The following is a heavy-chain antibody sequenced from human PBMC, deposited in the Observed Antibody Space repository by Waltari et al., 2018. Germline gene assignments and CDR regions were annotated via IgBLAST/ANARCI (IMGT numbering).Heavy chain of an antibody. CDR1: GGSFSGYY. V-gene: IGHV4-34*01. CDR3: ARGRAVLLWFGEEGFDI. Sequence: QVQLQQWGAGLLKPSETLSLTCAVYGGSFSGYYWSWIRQPPGKGLEWIGEINHSGSTNSNPSLKSRVTISVDTSKNQFSLKLSSVTAADTAVYYCARGRAVLLWFGEEGFDIWGQGTMVTVSS. D-gene: IGHD3-10*01. J-gene: IGHJ3*02. CDR2: INHSGST.